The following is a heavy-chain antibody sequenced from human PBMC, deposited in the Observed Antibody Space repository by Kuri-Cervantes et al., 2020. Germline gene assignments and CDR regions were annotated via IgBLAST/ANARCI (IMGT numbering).Heavy chain of an antibody. D-gene: IGHD3-22*01. V-gene: IGHV4-34*01. CDR2: INHSGST. CDR3: ARDLDRMYYYDSSGYYYSFDY. Sequence: ESLKISCAVYGGSFSGYYWSWIRQPPGKGLEWIGEINHSGSTNYNPSLKSRVTISVDTSKNQFSLKLNSVTPEDTAVYYCARDLDRMYYYDSSGYYYSFDYWGQGTLVTVSS. CDR1: GGSFSGYY. J-gene: IGHJ4*02.